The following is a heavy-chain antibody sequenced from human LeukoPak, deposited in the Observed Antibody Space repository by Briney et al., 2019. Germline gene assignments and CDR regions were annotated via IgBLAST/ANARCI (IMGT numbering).Heavy chain of an antibody. D-gene: IGHD2-2*01. CDR2: ISTSGNTI. J-gene: IGHJ4*02. CDR1: GFTFSSYE. Sequence: GGSLRLSCAASGFTFSSYEMNWVRQVPGKGLEWVSYISTSGNTIYYADSVKGRFTISRDNAKNSLYLQMNSLRAEDTAVYYCARDQYCSTYACCFFQWGQGSQVSV. V-gene: IGHV3-48*03. CDR3: ARDQYCSTYACCFFQ.